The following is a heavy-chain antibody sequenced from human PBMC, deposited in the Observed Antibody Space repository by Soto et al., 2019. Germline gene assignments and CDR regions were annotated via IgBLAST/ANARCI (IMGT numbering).Heavy chain of an antibody. J-gene: IGHJ4*02. V-gene: IGHV4-59*08. Sequence: QVQLQESGPGLVKPSETLSLTCTVSGGSISSYYWSWIRQPPGKGLEWIGDIYYSGSTNYNPSLKGRVTISVDTSKNQSSLNLSSMTAADTAVYYCARRYGYSFDYWGQGTLVTVSS. D-gene: IGHD5-18*01. CDR1: GGSISSYY. CDR2: IYYSGST. CDR3: ARRYGYSFDY.